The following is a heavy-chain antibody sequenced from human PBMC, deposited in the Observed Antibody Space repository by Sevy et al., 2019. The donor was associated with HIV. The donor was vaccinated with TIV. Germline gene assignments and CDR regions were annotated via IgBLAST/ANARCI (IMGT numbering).Heavy chain of an antibody. V-gene: IGHV4-59*08. CDR3: AGENAWGRGYS. CDR2: IYYNGHI. D-gene: IGHD1-26*01. Sequence: SETLSLTCTVSGRSITSLYWNWIRQPPGKRLEWIANIYYNGHINYNPSLKSRVTLSLDTSKNQFSLRLSSVTAADTAMYYCAGENAWGRGYSWGQGILVTVSS. CDR1: GRSITSLY. J-gene: IGHJ4*02.